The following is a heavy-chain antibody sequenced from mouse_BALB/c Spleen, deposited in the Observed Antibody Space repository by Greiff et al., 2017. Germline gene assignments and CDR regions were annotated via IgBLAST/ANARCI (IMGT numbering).Heavy chain of an antibody. V-gene: IGHV5-6-5*01. J-gene: IGHJ3*01. CDR3: ARVYDGYYGFAY. D-gene: IGHD2-3*01. CDR2: ISSGGST. Sequence: EVKVVESGGGLVKPGGSLKLSCAASGFTFSSYAMSWVRQTPEKRLEWVASISSGGSTYYPDSVKGRITISRDNAKNNLYLQMSSLRSEDTAMYYCARVYDGYYGFAYWGQGTLVTVSA. CDR1: GFTFSSYA.